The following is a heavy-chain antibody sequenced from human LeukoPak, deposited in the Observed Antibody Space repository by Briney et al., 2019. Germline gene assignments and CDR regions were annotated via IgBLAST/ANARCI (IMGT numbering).Heavy chain of an antibody. V-gene: IGHV3-23*01. CDR2: ISGNGGSP. CDR1: GFTFSSYA. D-gene: IGHD2-2*01. J-gene: IGHJ4*02. CDR3: AKDLVYCSSTSCTYGFDY. Sequence: GGSLRLPCAASGFTFSSYAMSWVRQAPGKGLEWVSAISGNGGSPYYADSVKGRFTISRDNSKNTLYLQMNSLRAEDTAVYYCAKDLVYCSSTSCTYGFDYWGQGTLVTVSS.